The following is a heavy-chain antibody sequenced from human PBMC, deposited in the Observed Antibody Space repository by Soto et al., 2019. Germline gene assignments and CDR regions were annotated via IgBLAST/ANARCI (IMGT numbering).Heavy chain of an antibody. CDR3: ARERRYCSSTSCYRGNWFDP. CDR2: IYYSGST. V-gene: IGHV4-61*08. J-gene: IGHJ5*02. D-gene: IGHD2-2*02. CDR1: GGSISSGGYY. Sequence: SETLSLTCTVSGGSISSGGYYWSWIRQHPGKGLEWIGYIYYSGSTNYNPSLKSRVTISVDTSKNQFSLKLSSVTAADTAVYYCARERRYCSSTSCYRGNWFDPWGQGTLVTVSS.